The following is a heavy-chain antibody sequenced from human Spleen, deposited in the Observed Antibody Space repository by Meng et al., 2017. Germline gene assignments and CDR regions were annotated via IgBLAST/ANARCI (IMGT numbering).Heavy chain of an antibody. Sequence: VQLVPPGAEVKKPGASVKVSCKPSGYTFTIYAMHWVRQAPGQRLEWMGWINAGNGNTKYSQKFQGRVTITRDTSASTAYMELSSLRSEDTAVYYCARDSWEQLSFDYWGQGTLVTVSS. CDR1: GYTFTIYA. J-gene: IGHJ4*02. V-gene: IGHV1-3*01. D-gene: IGHD1-26*01. CDR2: INAGNGNT. CDR3: ARDSWEQLSFDY.